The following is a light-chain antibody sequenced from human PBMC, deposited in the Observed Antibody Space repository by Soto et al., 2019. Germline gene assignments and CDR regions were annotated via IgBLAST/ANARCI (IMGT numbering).Light chain of an antibody. V-gene: IGKV1-39*01. J-gene: IGKJ1*01. CDR1: QSINIY. CDR3: QQYNSWPPET. Sequence: DIQMTQSPSSLSASVGDSVTITCRASQSINIYLSWYQQKPGKAPKLLINVASTLQGGVPSRFSGGGSGTEFTLTISSLQSEDFAVYYCQQYNSWPPETFGLGTKVDIK. CDR2: VAS.